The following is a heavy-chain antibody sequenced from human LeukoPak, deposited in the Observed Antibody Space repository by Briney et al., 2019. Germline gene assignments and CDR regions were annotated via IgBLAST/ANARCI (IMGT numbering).Heavy chain of an antibody. V-gene: IGHV3-20*04. CDR2: INWNGGST. CDR1: GFTFSRYW. Sequence: GGSLRLSCAASGFTFSRYWMSWVRQAPGKGLEWVSGINWNGGSTGYADSVKGRFTISRDNAKNSLYLQMNSLRAEDTALYYCARVGYSSSWSYYFDYWGQGTLVTVSS. D-gene: IGHD6-13*01. CDR3: ARVGYSSSWSYYFDY. J-gene: IGHJ4*02.